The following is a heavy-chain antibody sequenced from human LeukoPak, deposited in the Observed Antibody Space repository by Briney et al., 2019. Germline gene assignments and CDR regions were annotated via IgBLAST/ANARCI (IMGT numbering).Heavy chain of an antibody. CDR3: ATYSWGRSSEFDY. Sequence: SETLSLTCTVSRGSISSSSYYWGWIRQPPRKGLEWIGSMSYSGTTNYNPSLKSRVTISVDTYKNHFSLRLSSVTAADTAIYYCATYSWGRSSEFDYWGQGILVTVSS. V-gene: IGHV4-39*07. CDR1: RGSISSSSYY. D-gene: IGHD6-6*01. CDR2: MSYSGTT. J-gene: IGHJ4*02.